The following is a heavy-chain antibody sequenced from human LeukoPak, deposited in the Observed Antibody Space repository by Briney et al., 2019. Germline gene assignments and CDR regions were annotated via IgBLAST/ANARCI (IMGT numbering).Heavy chain of an antibody. CDR3: ARWKRCSSTSCYGRYYFDY. CDR1: GGSFSGYY. Sequence: SETLSLTCAVYGGSFSGYYWSWIRQPPGKGLEWIGEINHSGSTNYNPSLKSRVTISVDTSKNQFSLKLSSVTAADTAVYYCARWKRCSSTSCYGRYYFDYWGQGTLVTVSS. CDR2: INHSGST. V-gene: IGHV4-34*01. D-gene: IGHD2-2*01. J-gene: IGHJ4*02.